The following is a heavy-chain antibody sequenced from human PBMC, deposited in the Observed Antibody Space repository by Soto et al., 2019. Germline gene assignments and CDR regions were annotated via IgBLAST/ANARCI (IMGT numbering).Heavy chain of an antibody. Sequence: GESLKISCKGSGYSFTSYWISWVRQMPGKGLEWMGRIDPSNSYTNYSPSFQGHVTISADKSISTAYLQWSSLKASDTAMYYCARHGIGVAYGNWFDPWGQGTLVTVSS. V-gene: IGHV5-10-1*01. J-gene: IGHJ5*02. CDR2: IDPSNSYT. CDR3: ARHGIGVAYGNWFDP. CDR1: GYSFTSYW. D-gene: IGHD3-16*01.